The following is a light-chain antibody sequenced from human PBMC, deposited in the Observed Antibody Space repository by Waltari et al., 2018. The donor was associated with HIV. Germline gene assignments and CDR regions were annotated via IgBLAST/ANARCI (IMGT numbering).Light chain of an antibody. V-gene: IGKV3-20*01. CDR3: QQYDSSPYT. CDR2: GAS. CDR1: KNL. J-gene: IGKJ2*01. Sequence: EIVVTQSPAALSPSPGEAATVSCRASKNLTSQAPRLLLFGASTRNSGVPTRFGGAGSGADFTLTVTRLEPEDFALYFCQQYDSSPYTFGQGT.